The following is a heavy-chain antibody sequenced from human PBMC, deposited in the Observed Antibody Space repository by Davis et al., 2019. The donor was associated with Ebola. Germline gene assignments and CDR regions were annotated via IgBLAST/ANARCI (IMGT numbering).Heavy chain of an antibody. CDR2: ISSSGSTI. V-gene: IGHV3-48*03. Sequence: GESLKISCAASGSTFSSYEMNWVRQAPGKGLEWVSYISSSGSTIYYADSVKGRFTISRDNAKNSLYLQMNSLRAEDTAVYYCATDYGGNPYNWFDPWGQGTLVTVSS. J-gene: IGHJ5*02. CDR1: GSTFSSYE. CDR3: ATDYGGNPYNWFDP. D-gene: IGHD4-23*01.